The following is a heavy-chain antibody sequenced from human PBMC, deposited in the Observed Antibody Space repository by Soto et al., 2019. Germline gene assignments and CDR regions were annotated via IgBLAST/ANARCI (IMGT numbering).Heavy chain of an antibody. CDR2: ISGSGGST. V-gene: IGHV3-23*01. CDR3: AKESYDFWSGYSAPFDD. J-gene: IGHJ4*02. CDR1: GFIFSDYV. D-gene: IGHD3-3*01. Sequence: PGGSLRLSCAASGFIFSDYVMTWVRQAPGKGLEWVSAISGSGGSTHYADSVKGRFTISRDNPKNTLYLQMDSLRAEDTAVYYCAKESYDFWSGYSAPFDDWGQGTLVTVSS.